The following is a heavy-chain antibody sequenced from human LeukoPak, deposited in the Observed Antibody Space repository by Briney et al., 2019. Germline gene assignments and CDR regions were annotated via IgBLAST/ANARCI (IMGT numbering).Heavy chain of an antibody. J-gene: IGHJ5*02. CDR2: ISAYNGNT. D-gene: IGHD3-16*01. V-gene: IGHV1-18*01. CDR3: ARAWGRGSNSGWFAP. Sequence: GASVRLSCKASGYTFTSYGISWVRQAPGQGLEWMGWISAYNGNTNYAQKLQGRVTMTTDTSTSTAYMELRSLRSDDTAVYYCARAWGRGSNSGWFAPWGQASLPTVSS. CDR1: GYTFTSYG.